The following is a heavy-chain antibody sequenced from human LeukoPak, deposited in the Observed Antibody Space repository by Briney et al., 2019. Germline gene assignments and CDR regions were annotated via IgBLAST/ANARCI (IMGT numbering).Heavy chain of an antibody. CDR1: GFSFSSYS. V-gene: IGHV3-21*01. D-gene: IGHD6-6*01. Sequence: KTGGSLRLSCVASGFSFSSYSMNWVRQAPGKGLEWVSTISSGTGSYIYYADSVRGRFTISRDNAKNSLYLQMNSLRAEDTAVDYCGRCSGVFGSSGYWGQGTLVTVSS. J-gene: IGHJ4*02. CDR3: GRCSGVFGSSGY. CDR2: ISSGTGSYI.